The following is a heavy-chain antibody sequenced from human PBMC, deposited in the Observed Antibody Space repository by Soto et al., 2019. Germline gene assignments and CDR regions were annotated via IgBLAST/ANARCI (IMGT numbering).Heavy chain of an antibody. J-gene: IGHJ4*02. V-gene: IGHV3-33*01. CDR2: LWYDGSNK. D-gene: IGHD1-1*01. CDR1: GFTFSSYT. CDR3: ARAAGTNELIDY. Sequence: GGSLRLSCAAAGFTFSSYTMHWVRQAPGKGLEWLAVLWYDGSNKYYVDSVKGRFTISRDNSKNTLYLQMDSLRVEDTAVYYCARAAGTNELIDYWGQGTLVTAPQ.